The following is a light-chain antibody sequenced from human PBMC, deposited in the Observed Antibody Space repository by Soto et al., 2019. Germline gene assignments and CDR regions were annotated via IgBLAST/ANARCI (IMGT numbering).Light chain of an antibody. CDR3: QQYGSSVT. J-gene: IGKJ5*01. CDR1: QSVSSSY. Sequence: EIVMTHSPATLSVSPGEIATLSCRASQSVSSSYLAWYQQKPGQAPRLLIYGASSRATGIPDRFSGSGSGTDFTLTISRLEPEDFAVYYCQQYGSSVTFGQGTRLE. V-gene: IGKV3-20*01. CDR2: GAS.